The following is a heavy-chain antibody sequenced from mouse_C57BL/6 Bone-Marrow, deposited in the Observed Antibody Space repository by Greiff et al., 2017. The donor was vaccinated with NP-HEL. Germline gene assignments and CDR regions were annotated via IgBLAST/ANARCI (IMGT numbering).Heavy chain of an antibody. CDR1: GYTFTSYT. J-gene: IGHJ2*01. Sequence: VKVVESGAELARPGASVKMSCKASGYTFTSYTMHWVKQRPGQGLEWIGYINPSSGYTKYNQKFKDKATLTADKSSSTAYMQLSSLTSEDSAVYYCARRWLLDYWGQGTTLTVSS. D-gene: IGHD2-3*01. CDR3: ARRWLLDY. CDR2: INPSSGYT. V-gene: IGHV1-4*01.